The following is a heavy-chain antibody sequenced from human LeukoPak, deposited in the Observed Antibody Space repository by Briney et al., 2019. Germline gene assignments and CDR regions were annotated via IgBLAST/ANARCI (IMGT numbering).Heavy chain of an antibody. D-gene: IGHD2-2*01. V-gene: IGHV3-23*01. CDR2: IYYSGGNT. CDR1: GFMFSNFA. CDR3: AKDQGQAVVPRRFDN. J-gene: IGHJ4*02. Sequence: GGSLRLSCAASGFMFSNFAMSWVRQAPGNGLEWVSTIYYSGGNTYSADSVKGRFTISRDNAKNTLYLQMNSLRAEDTAVYYCAKDQGQAVVPRRFDNWGQGTLVTVSS.